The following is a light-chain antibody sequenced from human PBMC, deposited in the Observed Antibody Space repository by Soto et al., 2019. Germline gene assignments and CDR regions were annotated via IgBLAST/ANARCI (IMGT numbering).Light chain of an antibody. V-gene: IGKV3-11*01. CDR3: QHRSNWPPVT. Sequence: EVVLTQSPATLYLSPGERATLSCRATQSVRSYLAWYQQKPGQSPRILIYDASNRATGVPARFSGSGSGTDFTLTISSLEPEDFAVYYCQHRSNWPPVTFGPGTRL. CDR2: DAS. CDR1: QSVRSY. J-gene: IGKJ5*01.